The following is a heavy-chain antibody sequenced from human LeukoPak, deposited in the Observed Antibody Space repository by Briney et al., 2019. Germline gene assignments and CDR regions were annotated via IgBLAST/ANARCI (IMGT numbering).Heavy chain of an antibody. CDR3: AGQISSGWYGWFDP. J-gene: IGHJ5*02. CDR1: GGSISSYY. CDR2: IYYSGST. V-gene: IGHV4-59*01. D-gene: IGHD6-13*01. Sequence: PSETLSLTCTVSGGSISSYYWSWIRQPPGKGLEWIGYIYYSGSTNYNPSLKSRVTISVDTSKNQFSLKLSSVTAADTAVYYCAGQISSGWYGWFDPWGQGTLVTVSS.